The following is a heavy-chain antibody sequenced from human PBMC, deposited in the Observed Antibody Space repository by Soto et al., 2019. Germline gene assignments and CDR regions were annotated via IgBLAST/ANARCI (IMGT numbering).Heavy chain of an antibody. Sequence: SETLSLRCGVSSASLSGTNLLNWVRPPPGKGLEWIGEIYHDGSTNYSPSLKSRVTISVDKSKNQFSLNLMSVTAADTAVYYCASKNYGDSVTPLQFRGQGTLVTVSS. J-gene: IGHJ1*01. D-gene: IGHD4-17*01. CDR2: IYHDGST. CDR3: ASKNYGDSVTPLQF. CDR1: SASLSGTNL. V-gene: IGHV4-4*02.